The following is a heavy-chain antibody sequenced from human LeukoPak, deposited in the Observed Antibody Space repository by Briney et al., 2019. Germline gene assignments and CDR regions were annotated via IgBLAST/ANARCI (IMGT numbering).Heavy chain of an antibody. Sequence: GGSLRLSCVASGFTVSSSYMSWVRQALGKGLEYVSLIYSGGSTFYADSVKGRFTISRDNSKNTLHLQMNSLRADDTAIYYCATARRHDYGDYGGAFDNWGQGILVTVSS. CDR2: IYSGGST. V-gene: IGHV3-53*01. CDR1: GFTVSSSY. D-gene: IGHD4-17*01. J-gene: IGHJ4*02. CDR3: ATARRHDYGDYGGAFDN.